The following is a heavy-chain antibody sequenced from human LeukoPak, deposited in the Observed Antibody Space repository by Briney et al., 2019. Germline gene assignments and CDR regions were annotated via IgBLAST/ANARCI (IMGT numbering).Heavy chain of an antibody. CDR2: VWYNGKNK. V-gene: IGHV3-33*01. Sequence: GGSLRLSCAASGFTFSTYAMHWVRQAPGKGLEWVAMVWYNGKNKHYADSVKGRFTISRDNSKNTLDLQMNSLRADDTAVYYCVRDPSNSGWAFDYWGQGTLVTVSS. J-gene: IGHJ4*02. CDR3: VRDPSNSGWAFDY. D-gene: IGHD6-19*01. CDR1: GFTFSTYA.